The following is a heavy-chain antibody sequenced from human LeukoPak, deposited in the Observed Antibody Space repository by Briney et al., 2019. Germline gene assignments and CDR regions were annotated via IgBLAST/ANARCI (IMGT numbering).Heavy chain of an antibody. CDR2: INHSGST. Sequence: SETLSLTCAVYGGSFSGYYWSWIRQPPGKGLEWIGEINHSGSTNYNPSLKSRVTISVDTSKNQFSLKLSSVAAADTAVYYCASWDYYATDYWGQGTLVTVSS. V-gene: IGHV4-34*01. CDR1: GGSFSGYY. D-gene: IGHD3-10*01. J-gene: IGHJ4*02. CDR3: ASWDYYATDY.